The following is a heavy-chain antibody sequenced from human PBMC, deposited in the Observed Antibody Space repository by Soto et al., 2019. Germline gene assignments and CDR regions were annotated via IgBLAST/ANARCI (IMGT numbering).Heavy chain of an antibody. Sequence: ASVKVSCKASGYTFTSYDINWVRQATGQGLEWMGWMNPNSGNTGYAQKFQGRVTMTRNTSISTAYMELSSLRSEDTAVYYCARERGASSPFDYWVQGTLVTVSS. J-gene: IGHJ4*02. D-gene: IGHD6-19*01. V-gene: IGHV1-8*01. CDR3: ARERGASSPFDY. CDR1: GYTFTSYD. CDR2: MNPNSGNT.